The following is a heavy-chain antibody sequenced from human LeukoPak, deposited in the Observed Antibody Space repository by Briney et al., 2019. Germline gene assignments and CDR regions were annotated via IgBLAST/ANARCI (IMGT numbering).Heavy chain of an antibody. CDR2: ISSSSSYI. V-gene: IGHV3-21*01. D-gene: IGHD3-22*01. J-gene: IGHJ4*02. CDR1: GFTFSSYS. CDR3: ARNYYYDSSGYYPPHDY. Sequence: SGGSLRLSCAASGFTFSSYSMNWVRQAPGKGLEWVSPISSSSSYIYYADSVKGRFTISRDNAKNSLYLQMNSLRAEDTAVYYCARNYYYDSSGYYPPHDYWGQGTLVTVSS.